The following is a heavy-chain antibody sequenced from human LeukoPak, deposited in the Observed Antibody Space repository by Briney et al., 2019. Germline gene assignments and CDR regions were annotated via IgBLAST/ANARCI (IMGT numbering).Heavy chain of an antibody. Sequence: SETLSLTCTVSGYSISSGYYWGWIRQPPGKGLEWIGNVYSIGSTYFSPSLRSRVTISLDASKNQFSLKLRSVTAADTAVYYCATYSGTFYKATFDYWGQGTLVTVSS. CDR2: VYSIGST. V-gene: IGHV4-38-2*02. CDR1: GYSISSGYY. J-gene: IGHJ4*02. D-gene: IGHD2/OR15-2a*01. CDR3: ATYSGTFYKATFDY.